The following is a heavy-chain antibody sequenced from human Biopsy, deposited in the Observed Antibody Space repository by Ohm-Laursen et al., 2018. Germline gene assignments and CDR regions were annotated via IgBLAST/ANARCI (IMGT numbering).Heavy chain of an antibody. CDR1: GGSFSGTY. V-gene: IGHV4-34*01. D-gene: IGHD6-13*01. Sequence: SETLSLTCAVSGGSFSGTYWSWIRQTPGKGLEWIGDITQSGSTNYSPSLKSRVTISVDTAKKQFSLSLRSATAADTAVYYCARVPLPGIGAAYQGRFLYGMDVWGQGTTVSVSS. CDR2: ITQSGST. CDR3: ARVPLPGIGAAYQGRFLYGMDV. J-gene: IGHJ6*02.